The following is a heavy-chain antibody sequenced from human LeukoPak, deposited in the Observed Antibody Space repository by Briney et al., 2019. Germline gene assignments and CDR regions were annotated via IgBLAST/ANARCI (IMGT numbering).Heavy chain of an antibody. J-gene: IGHJ5*01. CDR2: IHYSGSS. Sequence: SETLSLTCTVTGDSTSNFYWNWIRQSPGKGLEWIGNIHYSGSSVYNPSLQSRVTISIDTSRRQFFLNLNSVTAADTAVYFCALAPNSNWFDFWGPGTLVTVSS. V-gene: IGHV4-59*03. CDR1: GDSTSNFY. D-gene: IGHD2-8*01. CDR3: ALAPNSNWFDF.